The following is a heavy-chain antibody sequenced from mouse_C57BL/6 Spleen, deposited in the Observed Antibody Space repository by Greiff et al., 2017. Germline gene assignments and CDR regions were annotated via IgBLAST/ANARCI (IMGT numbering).Heavy chain of an antibody. J-gene: IGHJ3*01. CDR2: ISGGGGNT. V-gene: IGHV5-9*01. CDR1: GFTFSSYT. CDR3: ARRGYDYDSSWFAY. Sequence: DVMLVESGGGLVKPGGSLKLSCAASGFTFSSYTMSWVRQTPEKRLEWVATISGGGGNTYYPDSVKGRFTISRDNAKNTLYLQMSSLRSEDTALYYCARRGYDYDSSWFAYWGQGTLVTVSA. D-gene: IGHD2-4*01.